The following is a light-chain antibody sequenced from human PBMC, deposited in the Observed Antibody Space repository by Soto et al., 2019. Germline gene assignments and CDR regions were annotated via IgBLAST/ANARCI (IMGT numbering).Light chain of an antibody. J-gene: IGKJ4*01. V-gene: IGKV1-5*01. CDR3: QQYNSYPLT. CDR1: QSISSW. Sequence: DRQMTQSPSTLSASVGDRVTITCRASQSISSWLAWYQQKPGKAPKLLIYDASSLESGVPSRFSGSGSGTEFTLTISILQPDDFATYYCQQYNSYPLTFGGGTKADIK. CDR2: DAS.